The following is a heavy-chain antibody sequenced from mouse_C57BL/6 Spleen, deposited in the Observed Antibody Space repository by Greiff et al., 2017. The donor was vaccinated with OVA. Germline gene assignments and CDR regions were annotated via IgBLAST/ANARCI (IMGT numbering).Heavy chain of an antibody. CDR3: ARVNSSYYYGSSYAYFDY. V-gene: IGHV5-16*01. CDR2: INYDGSST. Sequence: EVMLVESEGGLVQPGSSMKLSCTASGFTFSDYYMAWVRQVPEKGLEWVANINYDGSSTYYLDSLKSRFIISRDNAKNILYLQMSSLKSEDTATYYCARVNSSYYYGSSYAYFDYRGQGTTLTVSP. D-gene: IGHD1-1*01. J-gene: IGHJ2*01. CDR1: GFTFSDYY.